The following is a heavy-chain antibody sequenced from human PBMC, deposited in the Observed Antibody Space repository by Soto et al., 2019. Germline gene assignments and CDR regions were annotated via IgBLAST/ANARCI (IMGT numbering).Heavy chain of an antibody. D-gene: IGHD1-1*01. J-gene: IGHJ4*02. CDR2: INKSGGT. V-gene: IGHV3-23*01. Sequence: SVRQAPGKGLEWVSVINKSGGTVYADSVRGRFTISRDISKNTLYLQMNSLRADDTAVYYCAKEQLGYFDYWGQGTLVTVSS. CDR3: AKEQLGYFDY.